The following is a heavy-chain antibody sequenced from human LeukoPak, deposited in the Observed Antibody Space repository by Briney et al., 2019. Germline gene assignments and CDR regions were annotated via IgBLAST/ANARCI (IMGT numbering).Heavy chain of an antibody. J-gene: IGHJ4*02. D-gene: IGHD3-22*01. CDR2: INTNTGNP. CDR1: GYTFTNYA. V-gene: IGHV7-4-1*02. CDR3: ARVFGDYYDSSGYRDY. Sequence: ASVKVSCKASGYTFTNYAMDWVRQAPGQGLEWMGWINTNTGNPTYAQGFTGRFVFSLDTSVSTAYLQISSLKAEDTAVYYCARVFGDYYDSSGYRDYWGQGTLVTVSS.